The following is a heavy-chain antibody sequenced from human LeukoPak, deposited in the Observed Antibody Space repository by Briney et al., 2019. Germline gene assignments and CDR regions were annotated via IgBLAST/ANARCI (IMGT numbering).Heavy chain of an antibody. V-gene: IGHV3-48*02. CDR3: AREIRYGGYVPGWLNP. D-gene: IGHD5-12*01. CDR1: GFTFSSLT. Sequence: GGSLRLSCAASGFTFSSLTMNWVRQAPGKGLEWVSYISSSSSRIYYADSVKGRFTVTRDNAKNSMYLQMNSLRDEDTAVYYCAREIRYGGYVPGWLNPWGQGTLVTVSS. CDR2: ISSSSSRI. J-gene: IGHJ5*02.